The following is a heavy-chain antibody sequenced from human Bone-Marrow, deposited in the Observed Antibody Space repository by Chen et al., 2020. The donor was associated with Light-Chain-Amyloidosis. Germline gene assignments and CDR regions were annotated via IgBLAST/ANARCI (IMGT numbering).Heavy chain of an antibody. CDR2: ISYDGQKQ. J-gene: IGHJ4*02. CDR1: GFTVSNYG. Sequence: QVQLVESGGGVVQPGRSLRLSCAASGFTVSNYGLHWVRQAPGKGLEWVALISYDGQKQDYGESVKGRFTISRDNSKNTLYLQIDSLRPEDTAVYYCAKDAFTSDFWSGYFPDYWGQGALVTVSS. CDR3: AKDAFTSDFWSGYFPDY. D-gene: IGHD3-3*01. V-gene: IGHV3-30*18.